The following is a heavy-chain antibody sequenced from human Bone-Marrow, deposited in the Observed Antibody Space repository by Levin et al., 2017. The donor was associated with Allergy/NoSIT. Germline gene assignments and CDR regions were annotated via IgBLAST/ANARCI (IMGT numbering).Heavy chain of an antibody. CDR2: IYYSGST. J-gene: IGHJ6*02. CDR1: GGSISSSSYY. CDR3: ARPAQNTYDFWSGYVSMLDV. D-gene: IGHD3-3*01. Sequence: SQTLSLTCTVSGGSISSSSYYWGWIRQPPGKGLEWIGSIYYSGSTYYNPSLKSRVTISVDTSKNQFSLKLSSVTAADTAVYYCARPAQNTYDFWSGYVSMLDVWGQGTTVTVSS. V-gene: IGHV4-39*07.